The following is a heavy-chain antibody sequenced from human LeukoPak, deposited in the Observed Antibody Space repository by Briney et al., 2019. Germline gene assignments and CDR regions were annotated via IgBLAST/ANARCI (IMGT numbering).Heavy chain of an antibody. CDR1: GFIFNDYS. CDR2: ISSRSSTI. J-gene: IGHJ3*01. Sequence: GGSLRLSCVGSGFIFNDYSMNWVRQAPGKGPEWVSYISSRSSTIYYADSVKGRFAISRDNAKNSLYLQMNSLRAEDSAVYYCTRETAFDFWGQGTVVTVSS. CDR3: TRETAFDF. V-gene: IGHV3-48*04.